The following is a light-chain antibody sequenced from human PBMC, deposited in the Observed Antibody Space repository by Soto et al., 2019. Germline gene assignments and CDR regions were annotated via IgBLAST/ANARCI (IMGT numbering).Light chain of an antibody. CDR2: DAS. CDR3: QHYNNFST. J-gene: IGKJ1*01. V-gene: IGKV1-5*01. Sequence: DIQMTQSPSTLSASVGDRVTITCLASQSINNWLAWYQQKPGRAPKLLIYDASTLNIGVPSRFSGSGSGTEFALTISSPRPDDFATYVSQHYNNFSTFGQGTKVVIK. CDR1: QSINNW.